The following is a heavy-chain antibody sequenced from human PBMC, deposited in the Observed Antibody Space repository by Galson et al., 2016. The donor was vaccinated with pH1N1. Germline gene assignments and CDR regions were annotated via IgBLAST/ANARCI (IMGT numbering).Heavy chain of an antibody. CDR1: GFTFTSYW. D-gene: IGHD3/OR15-3a*01. CDR3: VRDRRFLDDYYYGMDV. J-gene: IGHJ6*02. V-gene: IGHV3-7*01. Sequence: SLRLSCAASGFTFTSYWMNWVRQAPGKGLEWVANIKQDGSETYYVASVKGRFTISRENAKTSVYLQMNSLRAEDTAVYYCVRDRRFLDDYYYGMDVWGHGTTVTVSS. CDR2: IKQDGSET.